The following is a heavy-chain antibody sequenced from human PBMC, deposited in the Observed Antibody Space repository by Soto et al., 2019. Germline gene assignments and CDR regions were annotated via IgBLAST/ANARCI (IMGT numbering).Heavy chain of an antibody. V-gene: IGHV5-10-1*01. CDR1: GYSFTSYW. J-gene: IGHJ3*02. D-gene: IGHD3-16*01. Sequence: PGESLKISCKGSGYSFTSYWINWVRQMPGKGLEWMGRIDPSDSYTNYSPSFQGHVTISADKSISTAYLQWSSLKASDTAMYYCARQFYVSHAFDIWGQGTMATVSS. CDR3: ARQFYVSHAFDI. CDR2: IDPSDSYT.